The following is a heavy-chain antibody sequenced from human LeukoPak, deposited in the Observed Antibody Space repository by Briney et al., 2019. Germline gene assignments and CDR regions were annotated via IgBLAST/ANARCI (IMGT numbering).Heavy chain of an antibody. CDR1: GGSISSYY. Sequence: SETLSLTCTVSGGSISSYYWSWIRQPPGKGLEWIGNIYYSGSTNYNPSLKSRVTISVDTSKNQFSLKLSSMTAADTAVYYCARRTIQWLVFYMDVWGKGTTVTVSS. CDR3: ARRTIQWLVFYMDV. CDR2: IYYSGST. V-gene: IGHV4-59*01. D-gene: IGHD6-19*01. J-gene: IGHJ6*03.